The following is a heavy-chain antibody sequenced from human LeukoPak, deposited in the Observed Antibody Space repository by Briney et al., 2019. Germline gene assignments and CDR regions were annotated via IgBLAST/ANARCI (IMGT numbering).Heavy chain of an antibody. CDR3: AREGNWNDQDY. J-gene: IGHJ4*02. Sequence: GGSLRPSCAASGFTFSNYEMNWVRQAPGKGLEWVSYISSSGSTIHYVDSVKGRFTISRDNAKNSLYLQMNSLRAEDTAVYYCAREGNWNDQDYWGQGTLVTVSS. CDR1: GFTFSNYE. D-gene: IGHD1-20*01. V-gene: IGHV3-48*03. CDR2: ISSSGSTI.